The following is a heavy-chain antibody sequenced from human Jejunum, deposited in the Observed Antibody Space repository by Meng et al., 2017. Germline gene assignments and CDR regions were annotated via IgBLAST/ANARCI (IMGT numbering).Heavy chain of an antibody. J-gene: IGHJ1*01. CDR2: IYHSGTT. V-gene: IGHV4-4*02. Sequence: QVQRPGAGPGLVKPWGTLSLTCAVSGDSISSSYWWSWVRQSPGKGLEWIGEIYHSGTTNYNPSLKSRVTLSVDKSKNQFSLNLSSVTAADTAVYFCARDFEALNGVWGQGTLVTVSS. CDR1: GDSISSSYW. CDR3: ARDFEALNGV. D-gene: IGHD2-8*01.